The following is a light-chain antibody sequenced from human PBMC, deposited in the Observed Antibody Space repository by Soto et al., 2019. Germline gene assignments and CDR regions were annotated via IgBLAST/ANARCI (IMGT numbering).Light chain of an antibody. V-gene: IGLV3-1*01. J-gene: IGLJ2*01. CDR3: QTWDNNIKI. Sequence: SYELTQTPSVSVSPGQTASITCSGDKVGDKYVCWYQQKAGQSPILVIYQNNQRPSGIPERFSGSNSGNTATLTISGTQAMDEADHYCQTWDNNIKIFGGRTKVTVL. CDR2: QNN. CDR1: KVGDKY.